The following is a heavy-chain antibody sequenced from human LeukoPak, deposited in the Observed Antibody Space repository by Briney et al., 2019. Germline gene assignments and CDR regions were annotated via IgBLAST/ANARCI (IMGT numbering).Heavy chain of an antibody. Sequence: SETLSLTCTVSGGSISSSSYYWGWIRQPPGKGLEWIGSIYYSGSTYYNPSLKSRVTISVDTSKNQFSLKLSSVTAADTAVYYCARDHSGNWFDPWGQGTLVTVSS. CDR3: ARDHSGNWFDP. CDR2: IYYSGST. J-gene: IGHJ5*02. V-gene: IGHV4-39*07. D-gene: IGHD3-10*01. CDR1: GGSISSSSYY.